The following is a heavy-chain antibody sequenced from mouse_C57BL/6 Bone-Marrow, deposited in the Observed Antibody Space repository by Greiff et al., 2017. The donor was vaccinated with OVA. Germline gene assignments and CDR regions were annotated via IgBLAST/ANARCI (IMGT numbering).Heavy chain of an antibody. D-gene: IGHD1-1*01. J-gene: IGHJ4*01. CDR1: GYTFTSYW. CDR2: IDPSDSYT. CDR3: ARRFTTVGQGMDY. V-gene: IGHV1-69*01. Sequence: VQLQQPGAELVMPGASVKLSCKASGYTFTSYWMHWVKQRPGQGLEWIGEIDPSDSYTNYNQKFKGKSTLTVDKSSSTAYMQLSSLTSEDSAVYYCARRFTTVGQGMDYWGQGTSVTVSS.